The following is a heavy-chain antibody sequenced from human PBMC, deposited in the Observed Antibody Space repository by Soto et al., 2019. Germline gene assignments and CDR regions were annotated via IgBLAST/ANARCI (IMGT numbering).Heavy chain of an antibody. V-gene: IGHV4-59*01. CDR2: IYYSGST. D-gene: IGHD1-1*01. Sequence: NPSETLSLTCTVSGGSITTYYWSWIRQPPGKGLEWIGYIYYSGSTNYNPSLKSRVTISLDTSKNQFSLKLSSVTAADTAVYYCASVKNWNYCDYWGQGTLVTVSS. CDR1: GGSITTYY. CDR3: ASVKNWNYCDY. J-gene: IGHJ4*02.